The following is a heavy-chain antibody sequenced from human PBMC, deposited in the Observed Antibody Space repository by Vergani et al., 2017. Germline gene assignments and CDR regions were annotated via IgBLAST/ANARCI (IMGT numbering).Heavy chain of an antibody. CDR1: GGSISSGDYY. CDR3: ARVGHLVAVTGEGPSLDL. D-gene: IGHD2-21*02. J-gene: IGHJ2*01. Sequence: QVQLQESGPRLVRPSQTLSLTCTVSGGSISSGDYYWSWIRQPPGKGLEWIGYIYYSGSTYYNPSLKSRVTISVDTSKNQFSLKLSSVTAADTAVYYCARVGHLVAVTGEGPSLDLWGRGTLVTVSS. CDR2: IYYSGST. V-gene: IGHV4-30-4*08.